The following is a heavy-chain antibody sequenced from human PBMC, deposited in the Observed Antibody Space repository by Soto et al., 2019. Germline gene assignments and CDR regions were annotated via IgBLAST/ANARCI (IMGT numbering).Heavy chain of an antibody. D-gene: IGHD3-22*01. J-gene: IGHJ4*02. V-gene: IGHV3-30-3*01. CDR2: ISYDGSNK. CDR3: ARDQPRIYDSSGY. Sequence: GGSLRLSCAASGFTFSSYAMHWVRQAPGKGLEWVAVISYDGSNKYYADSVKGRFTISRDNSKNTLYLQMNSLRAEDTAVYYCARDQPRIYDSSGYWGQGTLVTV. CDR1: GFTFSSYA.